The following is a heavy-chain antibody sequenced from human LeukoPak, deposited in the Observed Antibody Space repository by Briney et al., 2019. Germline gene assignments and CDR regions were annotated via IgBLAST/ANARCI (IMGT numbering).Heavy chain of an antibody. D-gene: IGHD2-2*01. CDR3: AKDHIVVVPAAMYYFDY. J-gene: IGHJ4*02. CDR1: GFTFSSYA. Sequence: GGSLRLSCAASGFTFSSYAMSWVRQAPGKGLEWVSAISGSGGSTYYADSVKGRFTIFRDNSKNTLYLQMNSLRAEDTAVYYCAKDHIVVVPAAMYYFDYWGQGTLVTVSS. V-gene: IGHV3-23*01. CDR2: ISGSGGST.